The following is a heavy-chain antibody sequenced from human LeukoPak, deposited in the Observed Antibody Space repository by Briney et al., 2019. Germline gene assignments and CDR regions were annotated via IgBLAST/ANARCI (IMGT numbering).Heavy chain of an antibody. D-gene: IGHD5-18*01. CDR1: GYTFTSYA. Sequence: ASVKVSCKASGYTFTSYAMHWVRQAPGQRLEWMGWINAGNGNTKYSQKFQGRVTTTRDTSASTAYMELSSLRSEDTAVYYCASPGDTAISDFDYWGQGTLVTVSS. CDR3: ASPGDTAISDFDY. J-gene: IGHJ4*02. V-gene: IGHV1-3*01. CDR2: INAGNGNT.